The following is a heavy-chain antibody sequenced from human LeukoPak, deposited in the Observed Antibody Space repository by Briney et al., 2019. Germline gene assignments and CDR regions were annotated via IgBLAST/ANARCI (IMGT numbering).Heavy chain of an antibody. CDR1: GFPFSSYS. Sequence: GGSLRLSCAASGFPFSSYSMNWVRQAPGKGLEWVSSISSSSSYIYYADSVKGRFTISRDNAQNSLYLQMNSLRAGDTAVYYCARKAGYYYGSGDYWGQGTLVTVSS. CDR2: ISSSSSYI. D-gene: IGHD3-10*01. CDR3: ARKAGYYYGSGDY. J-gene: IGHJ4*02. V-gene: IGHV3-21*04.